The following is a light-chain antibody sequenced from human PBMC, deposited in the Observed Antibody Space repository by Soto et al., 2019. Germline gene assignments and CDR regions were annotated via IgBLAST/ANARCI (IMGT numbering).Light chain of an antibody. CDR2: DAS. CDR3: QQRSSWPLT. J-gene: IGKJ4*02. CDR1: QSVSSS. Sequence: EIVLTQSPATLSLSPGERATLSCRASQSVSSSLAWYQQKPGQTPRLLIYDASNRATGIPARFSGSGSGTDFTLTVSSREPEDFAVYYCQQRSSWPLTFGGGTKVEIK. V-gene: IGKV3-11*01.